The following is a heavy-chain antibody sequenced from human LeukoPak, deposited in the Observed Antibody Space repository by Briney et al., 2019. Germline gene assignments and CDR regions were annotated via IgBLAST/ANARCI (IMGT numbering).Heavy chain of an antibody. V-gene: IGHV1-18*01. D-gene: IGHD2-2*01. CDR2: ISAYNGNT. CDR3: AVVPAATIRGYDDY. CDR1: GYTFTSYG. Sequence: ASVKVSCKASGYTFTSYGISWVRQAPGQGREWMGWISAYNGNTNYAQKLQGRVTMTTDTSTSTAYLELRSLRSDDTAVYYCAVVPAATIRGYDDYWGQGTLVTVSS. J-gene: IGHJ4*02.